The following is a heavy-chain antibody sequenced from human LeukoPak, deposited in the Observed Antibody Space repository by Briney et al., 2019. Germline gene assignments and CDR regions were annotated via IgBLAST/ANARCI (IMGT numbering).Heavy chain of an antibody. Sequence: PGGSLRLSCAASGFTFSTYWMTWVRQAPGKGLEWVANIKDDGSEKYYVDSVKGRFTISRDNAQNSVYLQMNSLRAEDTAVYYCARDTSGSYYSYFDYWGQGTLVTVSS. CDR3: ARDTSGSYYSYFDY. D-gene: IGHD1-26*01. J-gene: IGHJ4*02. CDR1: GFTFSTYW. CDR2: IKDDGSEK. V-gene: IGHV3-7*01.